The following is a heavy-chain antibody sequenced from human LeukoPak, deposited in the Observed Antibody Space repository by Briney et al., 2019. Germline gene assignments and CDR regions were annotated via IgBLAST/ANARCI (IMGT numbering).Heavy chain of an antibody. D-gene: IGHD6-13*01. J-gene: IGHJ4*02. CDR2: ISYDGSNK. CDR3: ARDTSSWYRTYFDY. CDR1: GFTFSSYA. V-gene: IGHV3-30*04. Sequence: QPGGSLRLSCAASGFTFSSYAMHWVRQAPGKGLEWVAVISYDGSNKYYADSVKGRFTISRDNSKNTLYLQMNSLRAEDTAVYYCARDTSSWYRTYFDYWGQGTLVTVSS.